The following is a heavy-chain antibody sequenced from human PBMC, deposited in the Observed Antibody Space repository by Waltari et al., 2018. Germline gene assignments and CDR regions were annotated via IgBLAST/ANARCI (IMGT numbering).Heavy chain of an antibody. Sequence: EVQLLESGGDRVQPGGSLRLSCVASGSTFSSYAMSWVHQAPGKGLEWVSAITGSGSSTYNADSVKGRFTISRDNSKNTVYLQMDNLRADDTAVYYCLRPTVTPYWGQGTLVTVSS. D-gene: IGHD2-21*02. CDR1: GSTFSSYA. CDR3: LRPTVTPY. V-gene: IGHV3-23*01. J-gene: IGHJ4*02. CDR2: ITGSGSST.